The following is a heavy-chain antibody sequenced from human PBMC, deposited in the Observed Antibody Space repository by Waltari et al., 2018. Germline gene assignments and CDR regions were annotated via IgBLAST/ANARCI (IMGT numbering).Heavy chain of an antibody. Sequence: QVQLVQSGAEVKKPGASVKVSCKASGYTFTGYYMHWVRQAPGKGLDGMGWINPNSGGTNYAQKFQGRVTMTRDTSISTAYMELRRLGSDDRAVYYCGRGGGRGSGWGGDYGMDVWGQGTTVTVSS. CDR1: GYTFTGYY. J-gene: IGHJ6*02. D-gene: IGHD6-19*01. CDR2: INPNSGGT. CDR3: GRGGGRGSGWGGDYGMDV. V-gene: IGHV1-2*02.